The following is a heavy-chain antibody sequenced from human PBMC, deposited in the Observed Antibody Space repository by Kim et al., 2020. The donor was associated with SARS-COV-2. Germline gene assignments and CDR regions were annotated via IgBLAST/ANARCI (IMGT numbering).Heavy chain of an antibody. CDR1: GGSISSSSYY. J-gene: IGHJ4*02. CDR3: ATWDTAMVRDLSFDY. D-gene: IGHD5-18*01. CDR2: IYYSGST. Sequence: SETLSLTCTVSGGSISSSSYYWGWIRQPPGKGLEWIGSIYYSGSTYYNPSLKSRVTISVDTSKNQFSLKLSSVTAADTAVYYCATWDTAMVRDLSFDYWGQGTLVTVSS. V-gene: IGHV4-39*01.